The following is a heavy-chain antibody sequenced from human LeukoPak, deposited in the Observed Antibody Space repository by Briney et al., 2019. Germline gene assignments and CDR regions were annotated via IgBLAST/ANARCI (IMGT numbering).Heavy chain of an antibody. J-gene: IGHJ4*02. V-gene: IGHV3-11*01. D-gene: IGHD6-13*01. Sequence: GGSLRLSCAASEFTFSDYYMSWIRQAPGKGLEWVSYISYSGDTRYYADSVKGRFTVSRDNAKNSLYLQMNSLRAEDTAVYYCARLGIITAAGSNDYWGQGTLVTVSS. CDR1: EFTFSDYY. CDR2: ISYSGDTR. CDR3: ARLGIITAAGSNDY.